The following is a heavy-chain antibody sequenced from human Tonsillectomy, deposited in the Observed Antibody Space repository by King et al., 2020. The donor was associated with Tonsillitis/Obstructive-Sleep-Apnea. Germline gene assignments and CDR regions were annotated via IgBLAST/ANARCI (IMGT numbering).Heavy chain of an antibody. J-gene: IGHJ4*02. CDR3: ARGGYCSSTSCYVVGYFDY. CDR1: GFTFSSYD. Sequence: VQLVESGGGFVQPGGSLRLYCAASGFTFSSYDMHWVCQVTGKGLEWVSAIGNAGDTYYPGSVKGRFTISRENGKNSLDLQMNSLRAGDTAVYYCARGGYCSSTSCYVVGYFDYWGQGTLVTVSS. D-gene: IGHD2-2*01. V-gene: IGHV3-13*04. CDR2: IGNAGDT.